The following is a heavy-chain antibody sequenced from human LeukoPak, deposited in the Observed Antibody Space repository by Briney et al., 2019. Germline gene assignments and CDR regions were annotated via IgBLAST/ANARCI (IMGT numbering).Heavy chain of an antibody. J-gene: IGHJ6*02. V-gene: IGHV3-23*01. CDR3: AKFSGSCYYYYAMDV. CDR1: GFTFSSYA. Sequence: GGSLRLSCAASGFTFSSYAMTWVRQAPGKGLEWVSAISGSGDSAYYADSVKGRFTISRDNSKNTLYLQMDGLGAENTAVYYCAKFSGSCYYYYAMDVWGQGTTVTVSS. CDR2: ISGSGDSA. D-gene: IGHD1-26*01.